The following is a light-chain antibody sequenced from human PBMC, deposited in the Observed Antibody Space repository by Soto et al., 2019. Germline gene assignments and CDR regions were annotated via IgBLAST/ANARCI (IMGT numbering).Light chain of an antibody. CDR3: QQSYTTSIT. CDR1: QRISTY. J-gene: IGKJ5*01. CDR2: GAS. Sequence: DIQMTQSPSSLSASVGDRVTITCRASQRISTYLNWYQQKPGKAPKLLIYGASTLQGGVPSRFSGSGSGTDFTLTISSLQPEDFATYYCQQSYTTSITVGQGTRLESK. V-gene: IGKV1-39*01.